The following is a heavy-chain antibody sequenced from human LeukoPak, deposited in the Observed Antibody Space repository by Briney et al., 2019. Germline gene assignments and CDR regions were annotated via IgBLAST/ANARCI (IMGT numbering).Heavy chain of an antibody. CDR3: ARDLGYLGYCSSTSCEGGSDY. V-gene: IGHV1-69*01. D-gene: IGHD2-2*01. CDR2: IIPIFGTA. Sequence: ASVKVSCKASGGTFSSYAISWVRQAPGQGLEWMGGIIPIFGTANYAQKFQGRVTITADESTSTAYMELRSLRSDDTAVYYCARDLGYLGYCSSTSCEGGSDYWGQGTLVTVSS. J-gene: IGHJ4*02. CDR1: GGTFSSYA.